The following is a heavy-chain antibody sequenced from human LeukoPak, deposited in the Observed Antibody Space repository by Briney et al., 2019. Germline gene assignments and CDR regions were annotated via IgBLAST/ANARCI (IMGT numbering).Heavy chain of an antibody. V-gene: IGHV1-46*01. CDR3: ARGSSGYSSGWYHDY. Sequence: ASVKVSCKASGYTFTSYYMHWVRQAPRQGLEWMGIINHSGGSTSYAQKFQDRVIMTRDTSTSTVYMELSSLRSDDTAVYYCARGSSGYSSGWYHDYWGQGTLVTVYS. D-gene: IGHD6-19*01. J-gene: IGHJ4*02. CDR1: GYTFTSYY. CDR2: INHSGGST.